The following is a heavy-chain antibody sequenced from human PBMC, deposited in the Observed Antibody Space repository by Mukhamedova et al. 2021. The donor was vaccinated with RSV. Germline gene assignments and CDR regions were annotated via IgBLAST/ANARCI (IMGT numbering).Heavy chain of an antibody. CDR3: ARASTTSYYDSDGYYKFYFDY. J-gene: IGHJ4*02. D-gene: IGHD3-22*01. CDR2: IYYSGST. V-gene: IGHV4-30-2*05. Sequence: GWIGYIYYSGSTYYNPSLKSRVTISLDTSKTQFSLKLSSVTAADTAVYYCARASTTSYYDSDGYYKFYFDYWGQGTLVTVSS.